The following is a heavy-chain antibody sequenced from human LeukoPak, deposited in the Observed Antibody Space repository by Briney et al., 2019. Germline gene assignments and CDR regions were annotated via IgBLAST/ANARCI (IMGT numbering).Heavy chain of an antibody. CDR1: GFTFSSYA. CDR2: ISSSSSYI. D-gene: IGHD1-26*01. J-gene: IGHJ4*02. V-gene: IGHV3-21*01. Sequence: GGSLRLSCAASGFTFSSYAMNWVRQAPGKGLEWVSSISSSSSYIYYADSVKGRFTISRDNAKNSLYLQMNSLRAEDTAVYYCARSIVGAIRGGDYWGQGTLVTVSS. CDR3: ARSIVGAIRGGDY.